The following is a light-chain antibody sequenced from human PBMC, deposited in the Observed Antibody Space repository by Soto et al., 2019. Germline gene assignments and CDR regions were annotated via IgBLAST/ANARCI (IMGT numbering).Light chain of an antibody. CDR1: QSLLHRDGNTY. CDR2: KVS. J-gene: IGKJ5*01. CDR3: MQGSHWPPIT. V-gene: IGKV2-30*02. Sequence: DVVVTQSPLSLPGTLGQAASISCRSSQSLLHRDGNTYLSWFRQRPGQSPRRLIYKVSNREAGVPDRFSGSGSGTDLTLKISRVEAEDVGLYYCMQGSHWPPITFGQGTRLEIK.